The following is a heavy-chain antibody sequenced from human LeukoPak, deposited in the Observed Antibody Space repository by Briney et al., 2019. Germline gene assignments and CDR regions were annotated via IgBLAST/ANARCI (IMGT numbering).Heavy chain of an antibody. CDR3: AKRRLRGGDFDY. V-gene: IGHV3-23*01. CDR1: GFTFSSYA. D-gene: IGHD3-16*01. J-gene: IGHJ4*02. Sequence: PGGSLRLSCAASGFTFSSYAMSWVRQAPGKGLEWVSAISGSGGSTYYADSVKGRFTISRDNSKNTLYLQMNSLGAEDTAVYYCAKRRLRGGDFDYWGQGTLVTVSS. CDR2: ISGSGGST.